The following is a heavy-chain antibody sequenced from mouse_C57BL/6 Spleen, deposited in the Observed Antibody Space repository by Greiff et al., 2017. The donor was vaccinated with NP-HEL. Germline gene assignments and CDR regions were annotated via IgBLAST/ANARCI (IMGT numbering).Heavy chain of an antibody. CDR2: INPYNGDT. D-gene: IGHD1-1*01. CDR3: ARNDYGSSPYAMDY. CDR1: GYSFTGYF. J-gene: IGHJ4*01. Sequence: VQLQQSGPELVKPGDSVKISCKASGYSFTGYFMNWVMQSHGKSLEWIGRINPYNGDTFYNQKFKGKATLTVDKSSSTAHMELRSLTSEDSAVYYCARNDYGSSPYAMDYWGQGTSVTVSS. V-gene: IGHV1-20*01.